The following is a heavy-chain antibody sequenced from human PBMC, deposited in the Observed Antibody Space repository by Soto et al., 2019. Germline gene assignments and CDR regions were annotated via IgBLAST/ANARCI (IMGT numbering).Heavy chain of an antibody. Sequence: SETLSLTCTVSGGSISSYYWSWIRQPPGKGLEWIGYIYYSGSTNYNPSLKSRVTISVDTSKNQFSLKLSSVTAADTAVYYCARDLIMGYCSSTSCNEVFDPWGQGTLVTVSS. J-gene: IGHJ5*02. D-gene: IGHD2-2*01. CDR2: IYYSGST. CDR1: GGSISSYY. V-gene: IGHV4-59*01. CDR3: ARDLIMGYCSSTSCNEVFDP.